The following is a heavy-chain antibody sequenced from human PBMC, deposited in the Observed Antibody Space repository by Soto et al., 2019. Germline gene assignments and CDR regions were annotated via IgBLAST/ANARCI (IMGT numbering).Heavy chain of an antibody. D-gene: IGHD2-2*01. Sequence: EVQLLESGGGLVQPGGSLRLSCAASGFTFSSYAMSWVRQAPGKGLEWVSAISGSGGSTYYADSVKGRFTISRDNSKNTLYLQMNRLRAEDTAVYYCAKAGSKEGYYYYGMDVWGQGTTVTVSS. CDR2: ISGSGGST. CDR1: GFTFSSYA. V-gene: IGHV3-23*01. CDR3: AKAGSKEGYYYYGMDV. J-gene: IGHJ6*02.